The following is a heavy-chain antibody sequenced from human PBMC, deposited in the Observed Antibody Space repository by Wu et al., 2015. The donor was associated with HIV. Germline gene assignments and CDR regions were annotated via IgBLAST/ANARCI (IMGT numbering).Heavy chain of an antibody. CDR2: MNPRTGNT. Sequence: QVLLVQSGAEVRKPGASVKVSCKASGYTFSSYDINWVRQATGQGLEWMGWMNPRTGNTGYAQKFQGRVTMTRDTSISTANMELSSLRSEDTAVYYCARQRAYTSGWYIFDNWGQGTLVTVSS. J-gene: IGHJ5*02. D-gene: IGHD6-19*01. V-gene: IGHV1-8*01. CDR3: ARQRAYTSGWYIFDN. CDR1: GYTFSSYD.